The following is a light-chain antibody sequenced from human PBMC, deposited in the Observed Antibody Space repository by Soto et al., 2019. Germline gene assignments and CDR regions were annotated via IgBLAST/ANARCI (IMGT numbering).Light chain of an antibody. CDR3: QQRNTWPPPT. V-gene: IGKV3-11*01. CDR2: DSS. CDR1: QSISNS. J-gene: IGKJ4*01. Sequence: EIVLTQSPVTLSLSPGERATLSCRASQSISNSLAWYQEKPGQAPRLLIYDSSNRATGIPPRFSGSGSGTEFPLTISSLEPEDFAVYYCQQRNTWPPPTFGGGTRVE.